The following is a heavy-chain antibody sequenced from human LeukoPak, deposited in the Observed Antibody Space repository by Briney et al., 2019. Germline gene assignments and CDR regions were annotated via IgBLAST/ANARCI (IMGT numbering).Heavy chain of an antibody. CDR1: GFTVSGNY. J-gene: IGHJ4*02. CDR3: ARGFISSSWYRLSYFDY. CDR2: IYYSGTT. V-gene: IGHV4-59*02. Sequence: GSLRLSCAASGFTVSGNYMSWVRQAPGKGLEWIGYIYYSGTTNYNPSLKSRVTISVDTSKKQFSLKLSSVTAADTAVYYCARGFISSSWYRLSYFDYWGQGTLVTVSS. D-gene: IGHD6-13*01.